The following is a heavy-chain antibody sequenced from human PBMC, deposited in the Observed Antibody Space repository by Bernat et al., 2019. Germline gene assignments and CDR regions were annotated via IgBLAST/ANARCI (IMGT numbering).Heavy chain of an antibody. V-gene: IGHV3-23*01. J-gene: IGHJ4*02. CDR3: ANTGYPARDH. Sequence: EVQLLESGGGLVQPGGSLSLSCAASGFTFTNCAMNWVRQAPGKGLEWVAGISGSGGSTYYADSVKGRFTISRDNDKNKVVLQMSSLGAEDTDGYYCANTGYPARDHWGQGTLVTVSS. CDR2: ISGSGGST. CDR1: GFTFTNCA. D-gene: IGHD6-13*01.